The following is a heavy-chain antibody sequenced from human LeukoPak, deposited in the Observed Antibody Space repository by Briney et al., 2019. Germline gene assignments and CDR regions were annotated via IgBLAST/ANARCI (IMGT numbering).Heavy chain of an antibody. CDR2: ISAYNGNT. CDR3: ARDICLYYYYYGMDV. CDR1: GYTFTSYG. V-gene: IGHV1-18*01. Sequence: ATVKVSCTASGYTFTSYGISWVREAPGQGREWMGSISAYNGNTNYAQKLQGRFPMTTDTSTSTAYMELRSLRSDDTAVYYCARDICLYYYYYGMDVWGQGTTVTVSS. D-gene: IGHD2-2*01. J-gene: IGHJ6*02.